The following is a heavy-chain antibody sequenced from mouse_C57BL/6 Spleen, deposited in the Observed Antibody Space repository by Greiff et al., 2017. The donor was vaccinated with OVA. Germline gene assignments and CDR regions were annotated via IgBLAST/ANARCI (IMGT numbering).Heavy chain of an antibody. J-gene: IGHJ2*01. CDR1: GYTFTSYW. Sequence: QVQLQQPGTELVKPGASVKLSCKASGYTFTSYWMHWVKQRPGQGLEWIGNINPSNGGTNYNEKFKSKATLTVDNSSSTASMQLSSLKSEDSAVYYCAREEIYYDYDYWGQGTTLTVSS. V-gene: IGHV1-53*01. D-gene: IGHD2-4*01. CDR3: AREEIYYDYDY. CDR2: INPSNGGT.